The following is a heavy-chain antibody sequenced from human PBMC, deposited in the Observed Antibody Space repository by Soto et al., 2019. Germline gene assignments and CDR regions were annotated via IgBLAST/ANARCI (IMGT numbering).Heavy chain of an antibody. CDR3: ARGVTRGSFPPFDS. Sequence: QVQLVQSGAEVKKPGSSVKVSCKASGDTFSSYSFSWLRQAPGQGLEWMGGFSPLFGTANYAPKFLVGLTITADEFTSTVYMELSSLKSEDTAIYYCARGVTRGSFPPFDSWGQGTLVTVSS. CDR2: FSPLFGTA. J-gene: IGHJ4*02. CDR1: GDTFSSYS. D-gene: IGHD1-26*01. V-gene: IGHV1-69*12.